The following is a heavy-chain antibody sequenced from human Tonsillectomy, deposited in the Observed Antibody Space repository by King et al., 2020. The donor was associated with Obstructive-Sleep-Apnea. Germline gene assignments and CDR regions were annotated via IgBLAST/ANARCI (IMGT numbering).Heavy chain of an antibody. CDR3: ASGSGWYNYY. J-gene: IGHJ4*02. D-gene: IGHD6-19*01. V-gene: IGHV4-39*01. Sequence: LQLQESGPGLVKPSETLSLTCTVSGGSISSTSYYWGWIRQPPGKGLVWIGTIYYSGTTYYNPSLKSRLTISVDTSKNQFSLKLSSVTAADTAVYYCASGSGWYNYYWGQGTLVTVSS. CDR2: IYYSGTT. CDR1: GGSISSTSYY.